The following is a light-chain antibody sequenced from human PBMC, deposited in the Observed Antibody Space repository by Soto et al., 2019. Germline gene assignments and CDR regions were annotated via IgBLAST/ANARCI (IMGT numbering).Light chain of an antibody. CDR3: QQRRNWVS. CDR2: DTS. CDR1: QTVDTY. J-gene: IGKJ3*01. V-gene: IGKV3-11*01. Sequence: ILLTQSPGILSLSPGEKATLSCTASQTVDTYMAWYQQRPGQPPRLLIHDTSHRASGVPARFRGSGSGTDFTLTITSLEPEDFAVYFCQQRRNWVSFGPGTRV.